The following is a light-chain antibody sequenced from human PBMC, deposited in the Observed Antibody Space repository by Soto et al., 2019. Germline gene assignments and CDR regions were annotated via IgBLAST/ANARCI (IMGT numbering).Light chain of an antibody. Sequence: DIQMTQSPSSLSASVGDRVTITCRASQSISNYLNWYQQKPGKAPKLLIFAASNLQSVVPSRFSGSGSGTDFTLTISSLQPEDFATYYCQESYNTLTFTLGPGTKGDIK. J-gene: IGKJ3*01. CDR1: QSISNY. V-gene: IGKV1-39*01. CDR3: QESYNTLTFT. CDR2: AAS.